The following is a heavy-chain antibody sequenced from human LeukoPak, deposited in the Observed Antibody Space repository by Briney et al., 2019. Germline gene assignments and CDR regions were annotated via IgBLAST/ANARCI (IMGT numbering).Heavy chain of an antibody. CDR2: INPSGGST. J-gene: IGHJ4*02. V-gene: IGHV1-46*01. CDR3: ARDQVGSSSWYGVFDY. D-gene: IGHD6-13*01. CDR1: GYTFTSYY. Sequence: ASVKVSCKASGYTFTSYYMHWVRQAPGQGLEWMGIINPSGGSTSYAQKFQGRVTMTRDTSTSTVYMELSSLRSEDTAVYYCARDQVGSSSWYGVFDYWGQGTLVTVSS.